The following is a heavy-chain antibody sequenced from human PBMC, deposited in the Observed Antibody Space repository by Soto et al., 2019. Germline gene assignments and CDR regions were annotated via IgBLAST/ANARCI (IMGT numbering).Heavy chain of an antibody. Sequence: QITLNESGPTVVRPTETLTLTCRFSGFSLTTSGVGVGWIRQSPGKAPEWLELIYWVDDKRYSASLKSRLTITKDTSKNQVVLTVSDLDPTDTATYYCAHRVLRTVFGLVTTTAIYFDFWGQGTPVAVSS. CDR2: IYWVDDK. CDR3: AHRVLRTVFGLVTTTAIYFDF. J-gene: IGHJ4*02. D-gene: IGHD3-3*01. V-gene: IGHV2-5*02. CDR1: GFSLTTSGVG.